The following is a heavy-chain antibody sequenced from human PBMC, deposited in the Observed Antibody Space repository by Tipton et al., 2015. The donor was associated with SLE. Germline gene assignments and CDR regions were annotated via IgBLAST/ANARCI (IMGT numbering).Heavy chain of an antibody. CDR2: ISSSSSYI. Sequence: SLRLSCAASGFTFSSYSMNWVRQAPGKGLEWVSSISSSSSYIYYADSVKGRFTISRDNAKNSLYLQMNSLRAEDTAVYYCARDEWELHDAFDIWGQGTMVTVSS. CDR3: ARDEWELHDAFDI. V-gene: IGHV3-21*03. D-gene: IGHD1-26*01. CDR1: GFTFSSYS. J-gene: IGHJ3*02.